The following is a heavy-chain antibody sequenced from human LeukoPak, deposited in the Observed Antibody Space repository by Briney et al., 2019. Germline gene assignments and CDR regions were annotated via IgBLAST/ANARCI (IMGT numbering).Heavy chain of an antibody. D-gene: IGHD7-27*01. J-gene: IGHJ6*03. Sequence: PSETLSLTCTVSGGSISSYYWSWIRQPPGKGLEWIGYIYYSGSTNYNPSLKSRVTISVDTSKNQFSLKLSSVTAADTAVYYCARDALGKGYYYYYMDVWGKGTTVTVSS. CDR1: GGSISSYY. CDR2: IYYSGST. CDR3: ARDALGKGYYYYYMDV. V-gene: IGHV4-59*01.